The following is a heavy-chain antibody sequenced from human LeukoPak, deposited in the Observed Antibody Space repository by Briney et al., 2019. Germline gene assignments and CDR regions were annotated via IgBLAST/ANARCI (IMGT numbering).Heavy chain of an antibody. Sequence: ASVTVSFKASGYTFTSYAMHWVRQAPGQRLEWMGWINAGNGNTKYSQKFQGRVTITRDTSASTAYMELSSLRSEDTAVYYCARDSGAGPDYYYYYGMDVWGQGTTVTVSS. CDR2: INAGNGNT. CDR3: ARDSGAGPDYYYYYGMDV. V-gene: IGHV1-3*01. D-gene: IGHD6-19*01. J-gene: IGHJ6*02. CDR1: GYTFTSYA.